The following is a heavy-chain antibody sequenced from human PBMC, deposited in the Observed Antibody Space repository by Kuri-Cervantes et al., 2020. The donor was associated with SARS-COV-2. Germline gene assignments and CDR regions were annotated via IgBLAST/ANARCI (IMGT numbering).Heavy chain of an antibody. CDR2: ISGSGGST. D-gene: IGHD2-8*01. Sequence: LSLTCAASGFTFSSYAMSWVRQAPGKGLEWVSAISGSGGSTYYADSVKGRFTISRDNSKNTLYLQMNSLRAEDTAVYYCATGWSLAIWGQGTRVTVSS. V-gene: IGHV3-23*01. J-gene: IGHJ4*02. CDR1: GFTFSSYA. CDR3: ATGWSLAI.